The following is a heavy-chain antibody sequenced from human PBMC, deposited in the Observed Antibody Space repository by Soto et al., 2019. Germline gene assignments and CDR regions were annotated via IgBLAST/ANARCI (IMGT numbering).Heavy chain of an antibody. V-gene: IGHV3-23*01. CDR2: IDTSRGVT. CDR3: ARDKDWVFHY. Sequence: PGGSLRLSCTASGFTFSSFFMNWFRHSPGKGPEWVSGIDTSRGVTKYADSVKGRFTVSRDNSQNSLFLVMNSPRAEYTAVYYCARDKDWVFHYGGQGT. D-gene: IGHD3-9*01. J-gene: IGHJ4*02. CDR1: GFTFSSFF.